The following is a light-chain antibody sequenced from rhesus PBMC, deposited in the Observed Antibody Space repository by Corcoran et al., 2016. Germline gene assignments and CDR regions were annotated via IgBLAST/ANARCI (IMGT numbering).Light chain of an antibody. Sequence: EIVMTQSPATLSLSPGERVTLSCRASQSVSSYVAWYQQKPEQAPRLLIYGASSRATGIPDRFSGSGSGTDFTLTISRLEPEDFAGYYCQQYSNWPYSFGQGTKVEIK. V-gene: IGKV3S9*01. CDR3: QQYSNWPYS. CDR1: QSVSSY. J-gene: IGKJ2*01. CDR2: GAS.